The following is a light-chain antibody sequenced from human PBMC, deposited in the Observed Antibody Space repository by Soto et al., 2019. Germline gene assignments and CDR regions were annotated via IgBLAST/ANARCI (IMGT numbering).Light chain of an antibody. J-gene: IGKJ5*01. V-gene: IGKV1-17*01. CDR2: AAS. CDR1: QSISNY. Sequence: IQMTQSPSSLSASVGDRVTITCRASQSISNYLNWYQQKPGKAPKLLIYAASSLQSGVPSRFSGTGSGTEFTLTISSLQPEDFATYYCLQHNSYPPTFGQGTRLEIK. CDR3: LQHNSYPPT.